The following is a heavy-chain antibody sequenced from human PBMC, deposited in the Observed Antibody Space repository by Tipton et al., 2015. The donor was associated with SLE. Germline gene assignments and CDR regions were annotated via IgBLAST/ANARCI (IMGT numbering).Heavy chain of an antibody. D-gene: IGHD2-21*01. CDR2: IYYSGST. V-gene: IGHV4-39*07. CDR1: GGSISSSSYY. CDR3: ASLLGPRLFDY. Sequence: TLSLTCAVSGGSISSSSYYWGWIRQPPGKGLEWIGSIYYSGSTNYNPSLKSRVTISVDTSKNQFSLKLTSVTAADPAVYYCASLLGPRLFDYWGQGTLVTVSS. J-gene: IGHJ4*02.